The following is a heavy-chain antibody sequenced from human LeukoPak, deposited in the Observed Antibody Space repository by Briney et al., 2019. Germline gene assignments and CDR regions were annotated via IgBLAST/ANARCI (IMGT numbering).Heavy chain of an antibody. J-gene: IGHJ4*02. CDR1: GGSISSSSYY. Sequence: KSSETLSLTCTVSGGSISSSSYYWGWIRQPPGKGLEWIGSIYYSGSTYYNPSLKSRVTISVDTSKNQFSLKLSSVTAADTAVYYGARQDMYYYDSSGDYWGQGTLVTVSS. D-gene: IGHD3-22*01. CDR2: IYYSGST. V-gene: IGHV4-39*01. CDR3: ARQDMYYYDSSGDY.